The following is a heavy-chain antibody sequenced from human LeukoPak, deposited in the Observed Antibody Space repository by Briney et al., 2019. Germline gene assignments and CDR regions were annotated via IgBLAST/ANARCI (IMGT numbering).Heavy chain of an antibody. CDR1: GFTISGFW. Sequence: PGGSLRLSCAASGFTISGFWMHWVRQVPGEGLVWVARMNSAGTTINYADSVKGRFTISRDNVRNTLHLQMNNLSLEDTAVYFCIREVQVRASASLGLWGQGTLVTVS. CDR3: IREVQVRASASLGL. V-gene: IGHV3-74*01. J-gene: IGHJ4*01. CDR2: MNSAGTTI. D-gene: IGHD1-1*01.